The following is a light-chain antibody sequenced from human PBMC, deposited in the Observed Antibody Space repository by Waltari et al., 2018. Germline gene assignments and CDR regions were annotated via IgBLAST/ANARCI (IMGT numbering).Light chain of an antibody. CDR1: NFTIGSNS. J-gene: IGLJ1*01. Sequence: QSVVTQPPSASGTPGQRVTLSCSGSNFTIGSNSVYWFQQLPGAAPKLLMYDNDQRPSGVPDRFSASKSGTSASLAISALQSGDEADYYCATWEGSQRVFGTGTKVTVL. CDR3: ATWEGSQRV. V-gene: IGLV1-44*01. CDR2: DND.